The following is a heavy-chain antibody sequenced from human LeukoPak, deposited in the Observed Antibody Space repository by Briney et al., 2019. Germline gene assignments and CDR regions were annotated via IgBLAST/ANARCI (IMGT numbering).Heavy chain of an antibody. CDR1: GFTFDDYG. CDR3: AKDSFSHCSSTSCYTFNWFDP. V-gene: IGHV3-20*04. J-gene: IGHJ5*02. Sequence: GGCLRLSCAASGFTFDDYGMSWVRQAPGQGLEWVCGINCKGRSTGCADSVQGRFTISGDNSKNTLYLQMNSLRAEDTAVYYCAKDSFSHCSSTSCYTFNWFDPWGQGTLVTVSS. D-gene: IGHD2-2*02. CDR2: INCKGRST.